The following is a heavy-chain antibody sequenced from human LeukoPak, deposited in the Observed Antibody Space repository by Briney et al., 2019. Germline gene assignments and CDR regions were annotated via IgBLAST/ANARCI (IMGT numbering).Heavy chain of an antibody. J-gene: IGHJ3*02. D-gene: IGHD3-16*01. Sequence: ASVKVSCKASGYTFTGYYMHWVRQAPGQGLEWMGWIKSNSGGTNCAQKFQGRVTMTRDTSISTAYMELSRLRSDDTTVYYCAGGGGDAFDIWGQGTMVTVSS. CDR2: IKSNSGGT. V-gene: IGHV1-2*02. CDR1: GYTFTGYY. CDR3: AGGGGDAFDI.